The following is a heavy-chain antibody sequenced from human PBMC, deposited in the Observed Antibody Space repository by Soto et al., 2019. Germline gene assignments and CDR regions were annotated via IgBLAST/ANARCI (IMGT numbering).Heavy chain of an antibody. J-gene: IGHJ5*02. CDR1: GYTFTSYG. D-gene: IGHD4-17*01. CDR3: ARDGIMTTVTVIDP. Sequence: ASVKVSCKPSGYTFTSYGIRWVRQVPGQGLEWMGWISAYNGNTNYAQKLQGRVTMTTDTSTSTAYMELRSLRSDDTAVYYCARDGIMTTVTVIDPWGQGTLVTVSS. CDR2: ISAYNGNT. V-gene: IGHV1-18*01.